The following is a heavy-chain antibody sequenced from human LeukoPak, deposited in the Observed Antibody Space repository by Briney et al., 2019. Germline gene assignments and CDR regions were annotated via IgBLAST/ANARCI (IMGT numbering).Heavy chain of an antibody. D-gene: IGHD3-16*01. Sequence: ASVKVSCKASGGTFSSYAISWVRQAPGQGLEWMGGIIPIFGIANYAQKFQGRVTITTDESTSTAYMELSSLRSEDTAVYYCARDPRWGNWFDPWGQGTLVTVSS. CDR2: IIPIFGIA. V-gene: IGHV1-69*05. J-gene: IGHJ5*02. CDR1: GGTFSSYA. CDR3: ARDPRWGNWFDP.